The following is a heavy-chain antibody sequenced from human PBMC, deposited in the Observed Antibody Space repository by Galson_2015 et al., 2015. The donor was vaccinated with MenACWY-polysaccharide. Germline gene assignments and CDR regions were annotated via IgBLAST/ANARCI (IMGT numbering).Heavy chain of an antibody. CDR1: GFTFRNYG. CDR3: ARDGFSANGVYVWFDL. CDR2: IDGGDDT. V-gene: IGHV3-23*01. Sequence: SLRLSCAASGFTFRNYGMSWVRQAPGKGLECVSTIDGGDDTHYADSVKGRLTTSRDNSKNTVNLQINSLRAEDTAVYFCARDGFSANGVYVWFDLWGQGTLVTVSS. J-gene: IGHJ5*02. D-gene: IGHD2-8*01.